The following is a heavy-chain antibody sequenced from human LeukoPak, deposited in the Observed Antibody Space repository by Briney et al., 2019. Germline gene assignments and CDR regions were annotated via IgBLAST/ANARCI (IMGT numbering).Heavy chain of an antibody. CDR1: GLTFDDYA. V-gene: IGHV3-43*02. CDR2: ISGDGGST. CDR3: AKDHYGPYYFDY. Sequence: PGGSLRLSCAASGLTFDDYAMHWVRQAPGKGLEWVSLISGDGGSTYYADSVKGRSTISRDNSKNSLYLQMNSLRTEDTALYYCAKDHYGPYYFDYWGQGTLVTVSS. J-gene: IGHJ4*02. D-gene: IGHD3-10*01.